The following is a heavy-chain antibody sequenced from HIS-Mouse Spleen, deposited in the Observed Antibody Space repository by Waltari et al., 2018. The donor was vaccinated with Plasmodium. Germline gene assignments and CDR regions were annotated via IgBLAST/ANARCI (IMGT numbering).Heavy chain of an antibody. J-gene: IGHJ3*02. V-gene: IGHV4-39*01. Sequence: QLQLQESGPGLVKPSETLSLTCTVSGGSISSSSYYWGWIRQPPGKGLEWIGSIYYSGSTYYNPSLKSRVTISVDTSKNQFSRKLSSVTAADTAVYYCARRELGYDAFDIWGQGTMVTVSS. CDR1: GGSISSSSYY. D-gene: IGHD7-27*01. CDR2: IYYSGST. CDR3: ARRELGYDAFDI.